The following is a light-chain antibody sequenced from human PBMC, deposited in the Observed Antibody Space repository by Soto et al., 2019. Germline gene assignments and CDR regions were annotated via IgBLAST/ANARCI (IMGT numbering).Light chain of an antibody. V-gene: IGLV2-8*01. J-gene: IGLJ1*01. CDR3: TSYAGSNNRGV. CDR1: SSDVGGYNY. CDR2: EVS. Sequence: ALTQPPSASGSPGQSVTISCTGTSSDVGGYNYVSWYQHHPGKAPKLMIYEVSRRTSGVPDRFSGSKSGNTASLTVSGLQAEDEADYYCTSYAGSNNRGVFGSGTKVTVL.